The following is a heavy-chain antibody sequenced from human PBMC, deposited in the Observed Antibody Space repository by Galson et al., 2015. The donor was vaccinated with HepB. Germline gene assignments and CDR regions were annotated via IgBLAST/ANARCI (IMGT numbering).Heavy chain of an antibody. J-gene: IGHJ6*02. CDR2: IYNDGSST. V-gene: IGHV3-74*03. CDR3: AGAMRPRVLLWSGENYYGLDV. D-gene: IGHD3-16*01. CDR1: GFTFDGYR. Sequence: SLRLSCAASGFTFDGYRMHWVRQAPGNGLMWVSRIYNDGSSTTYADSVEGRFTISRDNAKSTLYLQMNNLRPEDTAVYYCAGAMRPRVLLWSGENYYGLDVWGQGTAVTVSS.